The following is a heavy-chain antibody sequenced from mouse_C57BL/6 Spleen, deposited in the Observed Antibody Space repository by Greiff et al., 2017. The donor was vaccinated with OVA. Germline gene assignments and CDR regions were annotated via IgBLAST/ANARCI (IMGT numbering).Heavy chain of an antibody. V-gene: IGHV14-4*01. Sequence: EVQLQESGAELVRPGASVKLSCTASGFNFKDDYMHWVKQRPEQGLEWIGWIDPENGDTEYASKFQGKATITADTSSNTAYLQLSSLTSEDTAVYYCTTGLRRAMDYWGQGTSVTVSS. CDR3: TTGLRRAMDY. J-gene: IGHJ4*01. D-gene: IGHD2-4*01. CDR1: GFNFKDDY. CDR2: IDPENGDT.